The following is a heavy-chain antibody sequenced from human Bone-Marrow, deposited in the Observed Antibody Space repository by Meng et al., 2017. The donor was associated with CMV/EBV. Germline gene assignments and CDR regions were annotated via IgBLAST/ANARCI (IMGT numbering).Heavy chain of an antibody. V-gene: IGHV1-69*05. D-gene: IGHD5-12*01. CDR3: ARSLYGGSTRGVWYYFDH. CDR2: IIPIFGTA. J-gene: IGHJ4*02. Sequence: SVKVSCKASGGTFSSYAISWVRQAPGQGLEWMGGIIPIFGTANYAQKFQGRVTITTDESTSTAYMELSSLRSEDTAVYYCARSLYGGSTRGVWYYFDHWGQGTLVTVSS. CDR1: GGTFSSYA.